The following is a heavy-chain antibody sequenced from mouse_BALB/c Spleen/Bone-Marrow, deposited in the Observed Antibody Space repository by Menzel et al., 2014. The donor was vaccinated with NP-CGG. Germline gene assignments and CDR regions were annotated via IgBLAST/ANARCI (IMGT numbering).Heavy chain of an antibody. CDR3: ATEVSGIYYAMDY. CDR2: LNPYNDYT. Sequence: EVQLVESGAELVRPGASVKISCKAFGYTFKNHNINWVNKSPGQALNWFGYLNPYNDYTSYNQKFKGKATLTVDKSSSTAYMVLSGLTSEDSAVYYCATEVSGIYYAMDYWGQGTSVTVSS. D-gene: IGHD2-10*02. V-gene: IGHV1S45*01. J-gene: IGHJ4*01. CDR1: GYTFKNHN.